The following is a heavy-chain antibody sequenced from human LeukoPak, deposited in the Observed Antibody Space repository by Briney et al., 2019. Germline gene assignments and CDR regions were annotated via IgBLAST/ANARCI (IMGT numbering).Heavy chain of an antibody. CDR3: ARDPHELYDSSGYYTSPIDY. V-gene: IGHV4-31*03. J-gene: IGHJ4*02. D-gene: IGHD3-22*01. CDR1: GGSISSGVYF. CDR2: ICYSGAT. Sequence: SETLCLTCTVSGGSISSGVYFWCWIRQHPGKGLEWSGHICYSGATYYNPSLKSRVTISVYTSKNQFSLKLSSVTAADKAFSYCARDPHELYDSSGYYTSPIDYWGQGALVSVSS.